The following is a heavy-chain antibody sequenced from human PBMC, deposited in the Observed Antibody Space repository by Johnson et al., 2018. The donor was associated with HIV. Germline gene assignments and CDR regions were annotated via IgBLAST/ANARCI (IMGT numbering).Heavy chain of an antibody. CDR2: IRYDGSDK. CDR3: AKSGSYYDSSAYHDAFDI. D-gene: IGHD3-22*01. CDR1: GFTFTSYG. J-gene: IGHJ3*02. Sequence: VQLVESGGGVVQPGGSLRLSCAASGFTFTSYGMHWVRQAPGKGLEWVAFIRYDGSDKYYADSVKGRFTISRDNSKNTLYLQMNSRRPEDTAVYYCAKSGSYYDSSAYHDAFDIWGQGTMVTVSS. V-gene: IGHV3-30*02.